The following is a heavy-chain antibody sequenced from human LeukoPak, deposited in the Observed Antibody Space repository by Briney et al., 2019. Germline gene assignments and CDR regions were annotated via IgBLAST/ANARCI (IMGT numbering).Heavy chain of an antibody. D-gene: IGHD6-13*01. J-gene: IGHJ3*02. CDR2: IYHSGST. CDR1: GGSISSGGYS. V-gene: IGHV4-30-2*01. CDR3: ARTPWYATRGAFDI. Sequence: SQTLSLTCAVSGGSISSGGYSWSWIRQPPGKGLERIGYIYHSGSTYYNPSLKSRVTISVDRSKNQFSLKLSSVTAADTAVYYCARTPWYATRGAFDIWGQGTMVTVSS.